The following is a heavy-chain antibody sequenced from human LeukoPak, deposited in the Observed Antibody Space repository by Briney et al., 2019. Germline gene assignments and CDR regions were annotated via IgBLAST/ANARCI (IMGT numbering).Heavy chain of an antibody. CDR1: GGSISSSNW. Sequence: SETLSLTCAVSGGSISSSNWWSWVRQPPGKGLEWIGEIYHGGSTKYNPSLKSRVTISVDKSKNQLSLKLSSVTAADTAVYYCARAFGVVIYFDYWGQGTLVTVSS. CDR3: ARAFGVVIYFDY. CDR2: IYHGGST. D-gene: IGHD3-3*01. J-gene: IGHJ4*02. V-gene: IGHV4-4*02.